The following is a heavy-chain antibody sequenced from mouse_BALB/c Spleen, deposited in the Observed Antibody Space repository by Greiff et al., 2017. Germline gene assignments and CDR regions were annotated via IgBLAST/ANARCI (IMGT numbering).Heavy chain of an antibody. V-gene: IGHV5-9-3*01. J-gene: IGHJ3*01. CDR1: GFTFSSYA. Sequence: EVKLVESGGGLVKPGGSLKLSCAASGFTFSSYAMSWVRQTPEKRLEWVATISSGGSYTYYPDSVKGRFTISRDNAKNTLYLQMSSLRSEDTAMYYCAREDYDGYTWFADWGQGTLVTVSA. CDR2: ISSGGSYT. CDR3: AREDYDGYTWFAD. D-gene: IGHD2-3*01.